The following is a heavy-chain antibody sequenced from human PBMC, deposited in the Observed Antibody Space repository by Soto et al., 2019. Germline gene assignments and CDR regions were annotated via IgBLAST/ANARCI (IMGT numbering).Heavy chain of an antibody. CDR2: ISAYNGNT. D-gene: IGHD6-6*01. CDR1: GYTFNSYG. V-gene: IGHV1-18*01. CDR3: ARDARRLKAEYSSSSDWFDP. Sequence: ASVKVSCKASGYTFNSYGISWVRQAPGQGLEWMGWISAYNGNTNYAQKLQGRVTMTTDTSTSTAYMELRSLRSDDTAVYYCARDARRLKAEYSSSSDWFDPWGQGTLVTVSS. J-gene: IGHJ5*02.